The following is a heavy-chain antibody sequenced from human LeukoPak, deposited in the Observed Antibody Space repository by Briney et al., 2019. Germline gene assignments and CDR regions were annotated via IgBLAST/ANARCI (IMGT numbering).Heavy chain of an antibody. CDR1: GFTFTDYW. V-gene: IGHV3-7*01. CDR3: ARVFLPGY. J-gene: IGHJ4*02. CDR2: IKQDGSEK. Sequence: GGSLRLSCAVSGFTFTDYWMNWVRQAPGKGLEWVANIKQDGSEKYYVDSVKGRFTISRDNAKNSLYLQMNSLRAEDTAVYYCARVFLPGYWGQGTLVTVSS. D-gene: IGHD3-3*01.